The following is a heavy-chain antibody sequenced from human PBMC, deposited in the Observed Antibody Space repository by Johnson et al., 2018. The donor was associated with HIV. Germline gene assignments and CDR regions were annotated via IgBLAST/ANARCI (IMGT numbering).Heavy chain of an antibody. Sequence: VQLVESGGGVVQPGRSLRLSCAASGFTFSSYWMHWVRQAPGKGLVWVSHINSDGSSTSYADSVKGRFTISRDNAKNTLYLQMNSLRAVDTAVYFCARVEQRRTFDIWGQGTMVTVSS. CDR2: INSDGSST. CDR3: ARVEQRRTFDI. CDR1: GFTFSSYW. D-gene: IGHD6-25*01. V-gene: IGHV3-74*02. J-gene: IGHJ3*02.